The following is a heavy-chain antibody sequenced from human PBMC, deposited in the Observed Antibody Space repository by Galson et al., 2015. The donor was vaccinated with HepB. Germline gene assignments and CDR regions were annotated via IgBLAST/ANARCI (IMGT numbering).Heavy chain of an antibody. CDR1: GYSFTSYW. CDR3: ARRGVCGGDCYLDWYFDL. CDR2: IYPGDSDT. J-gene: IGHJ2*01. Sequence: QSGAEVKKPGESLKTSCKGSGYSFTSYWIGWVRQMPGKGLEWMGIIYPGDSDTRYSPSFQGQVTISADKSISTAYLQWSSLKASDTAMYYCARRGVCGGDCYLDWYFDLWGRGTLVTVSS. D-gene: IGHD2-21*02. V-gene: IGHV5-51*03.